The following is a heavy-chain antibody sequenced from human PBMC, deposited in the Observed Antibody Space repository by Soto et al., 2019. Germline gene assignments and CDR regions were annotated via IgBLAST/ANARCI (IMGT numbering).Heavy chain of an antibody. Sequence: PSQTLSLTCAISGDSVSSNSAAWNWIRQSPSRGLEWLGRTYYRTKWYNDYAVSVKSRITINPDTSKNQFSLQLNSVTPEDTAVYYCARDPGYCISTSCYAHWFDPRGQGTLVTVSS. CDR1: GDSVSSNSAA. V-gene: IGHV6-1*01. D-gene: IGHD2-2*01. J-gene: IGHJ5*02. CDR3: ARDPGYCISTSCYAHWFDP. CDR2: TYYRTKWYN.